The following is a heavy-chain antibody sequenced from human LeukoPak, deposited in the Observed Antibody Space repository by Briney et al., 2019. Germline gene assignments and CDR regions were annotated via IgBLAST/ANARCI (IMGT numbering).Heavy chain of an antibody. D-gene: IGHD1-26*01. V-gene: IGHV3-23*01. CDR2: IRSAVETT. CDR3: AKRVVVGATSPYSDFQD. CDR1: GFTMSHYG. J-gene: IGHJ1*01. Sequence: GGSLRLSCAASGFTMSHYGVSWVRQAPGKGLEWISGIRSAVETTHYAGSVKGRFIISRDNSKNALSLQLNSLRPEDTALYYCAKRVVVGATSPYSDFQDWGQGTLVTVSS.